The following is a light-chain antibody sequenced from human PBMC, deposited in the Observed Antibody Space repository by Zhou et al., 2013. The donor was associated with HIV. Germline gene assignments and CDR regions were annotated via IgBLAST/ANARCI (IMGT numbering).Light chain of an antibody. CDR1: QDIRNW. Sequence: DIQMTQSPSSVSAAVGDRVTITCRASQDIRNWLAWYQQKPGKAPKFLMYLESTVQSGVPSRFSGSGSGTDFTLTITSLQPEDFATYYCQQSYSTPQFTFGGGTKVEIK. J-gene: IGKJ4*01. CDR3: QQSYSTPQFT. CDR2: LES. V-gene: IGKV1-12*01.